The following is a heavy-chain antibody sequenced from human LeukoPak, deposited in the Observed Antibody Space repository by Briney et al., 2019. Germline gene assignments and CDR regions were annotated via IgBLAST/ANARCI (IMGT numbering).Heavy chain of an antibody. D-gene: IGHD5-18*01. CDR2: ISYDGSNK. V-gene: IGHV3-30*18. Sequence: PGRSLRLSCAASGFTFSSYGMHWVRQAPGKGLEWVAVISYDGSNKYYADSVKGRFTISRDNSKNTLYLQMNSLRAEDTAVYYCAKGDRYSYAQIDYWGQGTLVTVSS. J-gene: IGHJ4*02. CDR3: AKGDRYSYAQIDY. CDR1: GFTFSSYG.